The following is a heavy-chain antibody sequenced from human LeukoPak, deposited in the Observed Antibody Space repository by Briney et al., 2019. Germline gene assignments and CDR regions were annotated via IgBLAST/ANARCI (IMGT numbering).Heavy chain of an antibody. CDR3: ARATNDFWSGYYLVY. V-gene: IGHV3-74*01. CDR1: GFSFNNYW. Sequence: GGSLRLSFAASGFSFNNYWMHWVRQAPGKGLVWVSRINTDGSSTNYADSVKGRFTISRDNAENMLYLQMNSLRAEDTAVYYCARATNDFWSGYYLVYWGQGTLVTVSS. J-gene: IGHJ4*02. CDR2: INTDGSST. D-gene: IGHD3-3*01.